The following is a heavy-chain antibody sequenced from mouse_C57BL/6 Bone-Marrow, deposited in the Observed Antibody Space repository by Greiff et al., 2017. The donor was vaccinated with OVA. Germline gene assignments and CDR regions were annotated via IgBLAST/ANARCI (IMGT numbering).Heavy chain of an antibody. V-gene: IGHV1-64*01. D-gene: IGHD2-4*01. CDR3: ALDDLYLLRLQRRPYWYFAD. Sequence: VQLQQSGAELVKPGASVKLSCKASGYTFTSYWIHWVKQRHGQGLEWIGVIHPKSGSTNYNEKFKGKATLTVDTSSSTAYMQLSSLTSEDSAIYYCALDDLYLLRLQRRPYWYFADWGTGTPVTVSS. CDR1: GYTFTSYW. J-gene: IGHJ1*03. CDR2: IHPKSGST.